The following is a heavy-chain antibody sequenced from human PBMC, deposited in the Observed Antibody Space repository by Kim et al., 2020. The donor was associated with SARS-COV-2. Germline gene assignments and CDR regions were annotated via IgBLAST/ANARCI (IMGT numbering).Heavy chain of an antibody. J-gene: IGHJ4*01. CDR1: GGSISSSSYY. CDR3: MRHEASGYYHYLDY. Sequence: SETLSLTCTISGGSISSSSYYWGWIRQPPGKGLEWIGSIYYTGTTYYNPSLQSRVTISVDTSKNQFSLNLSSVSAADTAVYYCMRHEASGYYHYLDYWGHGTRVTVSS. D-gene: IGHD3-22*01. CDR2: IYYTGTT. V-gene: IGHV4-39*01.